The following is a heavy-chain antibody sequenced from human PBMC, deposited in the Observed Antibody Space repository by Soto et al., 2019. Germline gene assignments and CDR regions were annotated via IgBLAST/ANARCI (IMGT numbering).Heavy chain of an antibody. CDR2: ISPLKGPT. CDR1: GYTFTSYG. D-gene: IGHD4-17*01. J-gene: IGHJ1*01. V-gene: IGHV1-18*04. Sequence: QVQLVQSGPDLKRPGASMKVSCKASGYTFTSYGISWVRQAPGQGLEWMAWISPLKGPTQYSQKAQRRVSLSTDTASNSVYMEMATLRVDDTAVYYCAMDYGDRPEYFKHWGQGTLVTVS. CDR3: AMDYGDRPEYFKH.